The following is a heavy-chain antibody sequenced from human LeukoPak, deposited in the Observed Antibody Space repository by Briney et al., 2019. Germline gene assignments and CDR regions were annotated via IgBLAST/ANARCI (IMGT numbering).Heavy chain of an antibody. CDR3: ARDASGYFHYYYMDV. Sequence: GGSLRLSCAASGFTFSDYSINWVRQAPGKGLEWVSSISTVSTYTNYADSVKGRFSIPRDNAKGLLYLQMSNLRDEDTGVYYCARDASGYFHYYYMDVWGKGTTVTVSS. V-gene: IGHV3-21*01. CDR1: GFTFSDYS. D-gene: IGHD3-3*01. J-gene: IGHJ6*03. CDR2: ISTVSTYT.